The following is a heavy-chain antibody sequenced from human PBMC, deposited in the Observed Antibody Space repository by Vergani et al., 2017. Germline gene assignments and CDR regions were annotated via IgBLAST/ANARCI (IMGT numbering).Heavy chain of an antibody. CDR1: GFTFNQYG. Sequence: QVQLLESGGGVVQPGRSLRLSCAASGFTFNQYGMHWVRQAPGKGLEWVAVTWYDGNNKQYADSVKGRFTISRDNSKSTMYPQMNSLRDEDTGVYYCARDLRLLYNRFDPWGQGTLVTVSS. CDR3: ARDLRLLYNRFDP. CDR2: TWYDGNNK. J-gene: IGHJ5*02. D-gene: IGHD1-14*01. V-gene: IGHV3-33*01.